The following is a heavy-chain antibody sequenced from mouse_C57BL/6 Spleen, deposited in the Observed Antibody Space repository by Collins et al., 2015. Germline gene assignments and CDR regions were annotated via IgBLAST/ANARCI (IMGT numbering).Heavy chain of an antibody. J-gene: IGHJ4*01. V-gene: IGHV9-1*02. D-gene: IGHD2-4*01. Sequence: QIQLVQSGPELKKPGETVKISCKASGYTFTNYGMNWVKQAPGKGLKWMGWINTYTGEPTYADDFKGRFAFSLETSASTAYLQINNLKNEDMATYFCARPRSTMTRYAMDYWGQGTSVTASS. CDR2: INTYTGEP. CDR1: GYTFTNYG. CDR3: ARPRSTMTRYAMDY.